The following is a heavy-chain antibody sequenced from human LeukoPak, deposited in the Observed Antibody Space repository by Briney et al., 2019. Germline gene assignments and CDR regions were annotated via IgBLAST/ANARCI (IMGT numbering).Heavy chain of an antibody. CDR1: GGSISSYY. D-gene: IGHD6-19*01. V-gene: IGHV4-59*01. CDR2: IYYSGST. J-gene: IGHJ6*02. Sequence: PSETLSLTCTVSGGSISSYYWSWIRQPPGKGLEWIGYIYYSGSTNYNPSLKRRVTISVDTSKNQFSLKLSSVTAADTAVYYCARTRYSSGWSPTYGMDVWGQGTTVTVSS. CDR3: ARTRYSSGWSPTYGMDV.